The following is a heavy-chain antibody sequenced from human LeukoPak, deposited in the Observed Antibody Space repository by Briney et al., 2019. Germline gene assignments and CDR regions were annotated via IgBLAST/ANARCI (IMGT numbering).Heavy chain of an antibody. CDR3: ARVRRELPLDC. V-gene: IGHV3-30-3*01. D-gene: IGHD1-26*01. Sequence: GGSLRLSCAASGFTLSIYAMLCVPQAPGKGLECVAVISYDGSSKYYADSVKGRFTISRDNANNSLYLQMNSLRAEDTAVYYCARVRRELPLDCWGEGTLVTVSS. J-gene: IGHJ4*02. CDR1: GFTLSIYA. CDR2: ISYDGSSK.